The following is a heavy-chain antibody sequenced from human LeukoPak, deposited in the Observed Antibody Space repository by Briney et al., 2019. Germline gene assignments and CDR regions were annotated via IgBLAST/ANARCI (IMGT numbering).Heavy chain of an antibody. D-gene: IGHD3-3*01. Sequence: PGGSLRLSCAASGFTFSGYGMHWVRQAPGKGLEWVAVIWYDGSNKYYADSVKGRFTISRDNSKNTLYLQMNSLRAEDTAVYYCARDRVIRFLEWLLSPSGMDVWGQGTTVTVSS. CDR3: ARDRVIRFLEWLLSPSGMDV. CDR2: IWYDGSNK. J-gene: IGHJ6*02. CDR1: GFTFSGYG. V-gene: IGHV3-33*01.